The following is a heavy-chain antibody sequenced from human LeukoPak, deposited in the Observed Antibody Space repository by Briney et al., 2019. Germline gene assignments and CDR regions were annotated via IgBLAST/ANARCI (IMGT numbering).Heavy chain of an antibody. J-gene: IGHJ4*02. D-gene: IGHD1-26*01. CDR3: AKVATGWELLDY. Sequence: ASVKVSCKASGYTFTGYYMHWVRQAPGQGLEWMGWINPNSGGTNYAQKFQGRVTMTRDTSISTAYMELSSLRSEDTALYYCAKVATGWELLDYWGQGTLVTVSS. CDR1: GYTFTGYY. CDR2: INPNSGGT. V-gene: IGHV1-2*02.